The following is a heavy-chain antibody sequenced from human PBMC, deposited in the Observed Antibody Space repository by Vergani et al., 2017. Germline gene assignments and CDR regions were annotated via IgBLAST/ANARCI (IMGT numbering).Heavy chain of an antibody. J-gene: IGHJ5*02. D-gene: IGHD3-10*01. V-gene: IGHV1-46*03. CDR1: GATFRSNT. Sequence: QVQLVQSGAEVKKPGSSVKVSCKASGATFRSNTISWVRQAPGQGLEWMGIINPSGGSTSYAQKFQGRVTMTRDTSTSTVYMELSSLRSEDTAVYYCARTYYYGSGRNWFDPWGQGTLVTVSS. CDR2: INPSGGST. CDR3: ARTYYYGSGRNWFDP.